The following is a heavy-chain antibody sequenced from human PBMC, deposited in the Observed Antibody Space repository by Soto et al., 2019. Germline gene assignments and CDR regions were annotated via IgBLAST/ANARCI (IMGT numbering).Heavy chain of an antibody. CDR3: ARDTYSGYDFGL. J-gene: IGHJ5*02. CDR1: GASVAGGSYY. D-gene: IGHD5-12*01. Sequence: QVQLRESGPGLVKPSQTLSLTCSVSGASVAGGSYYWSWVRQPPGKGLELIGYIPSRGRPFYNPSLTSRGTISADTSKNQLSLQLTSVTAADTAVYYCARDTYSGYDFGLWGQGTLVTVSS. V-gene: IGHV4-30-4*01. CDR2: IPSRGRP.